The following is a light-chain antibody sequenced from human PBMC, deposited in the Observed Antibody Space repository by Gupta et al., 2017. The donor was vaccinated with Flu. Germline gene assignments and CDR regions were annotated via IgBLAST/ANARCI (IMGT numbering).Light chain of an antibody. CDR1: SSDVGRSDS. CDR2: DVS. CDR3: SSYTSTNTFYV. Sequence: QSALTQPASVSGSPGQSITISCYGTSSDVGRSDSVSWYQQHPGKAPKLIIYDVSNRPSGVSSRFSGSKSGNTASLTISGLEAEDETDYYCSSYTSTNTFYVFGPGTKVTVL. V-gene: IGLV2-14*01. J-gene: IGLJ1*01.